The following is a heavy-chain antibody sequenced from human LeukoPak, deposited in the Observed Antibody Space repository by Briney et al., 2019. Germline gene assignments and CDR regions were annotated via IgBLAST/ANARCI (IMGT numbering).Heavy chain of an antibody. CDR2: IYYSGST. Sequence: SETLSLTCTVCGGSISNKYWSWIRQPPGKGLEWIGYIYYSGSTNYNPSLKSRVTILVDTSKNQFSLKLSSVTAADTAVYYCARSGSGYLRYYFDYWGQGTLVTVSS. CDR1: GGSISNKY. D-gene: IGHD5-12*01. V-gene: IGHV4-59*01. CDR3: ARSGSGYLRYYFDY. J-gene: IGHJ4*02.